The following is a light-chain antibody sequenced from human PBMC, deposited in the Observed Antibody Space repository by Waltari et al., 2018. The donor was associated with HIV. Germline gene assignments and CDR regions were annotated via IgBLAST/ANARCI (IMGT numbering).Light chain of an antibody. CDR1: NRNIGFFNL. CDR2: GVT. Sequence: QSALTQPDSVSGSPGQSLTIPCPGTNRNIGFFNLVSWYRQYPGKAPQLIIYGVTSRPSGISSRFSGSKSGNTASLTISGLQVDDEADYYCNSYASDDTVVFGGGTKLTVL. V-gene: IGLV2-14*01. CDR3: NSYASDDTVV. J-gene: IGLJ2*01.